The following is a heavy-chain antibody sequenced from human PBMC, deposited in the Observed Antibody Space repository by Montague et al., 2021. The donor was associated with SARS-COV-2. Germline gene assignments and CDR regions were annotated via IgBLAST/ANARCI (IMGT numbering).Heavy chain of an antibody. D-gene: IGHD1-26*01. CDR1: GGSFSNKY. CDR2: INHTGST. Sequence: SETLSLTCAVYGGSFSNKYWTWIRQPPGKGLEWIGEINHTGSTNYKPSLKRRVTISVYTSKNQFSLKVSSVTAADMAVYYCARGLMSGSYYLGLDYWGQGTLVTVSS. CDR3: ARGLMSGSYYLGLDY. V-gene: IGHV4-34*01. J-gene: IGHJ4*02.